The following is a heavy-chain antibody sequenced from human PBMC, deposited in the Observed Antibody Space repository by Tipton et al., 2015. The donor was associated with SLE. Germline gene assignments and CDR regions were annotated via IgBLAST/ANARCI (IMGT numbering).Heavy chain of an antibody. V-gene: IGHV3-30*02. CDR3: AKEYYGSGSYDAFDI. D-gene: IGHD3-10*01. CDR2: IRYDGSNK. CDR1: GFTFSSYG. Sequence: GSLRLSCAASGFTFSSYGMHWVRQAPGKGLEWVAFIRYDGSNKYYADSVKGRFTISRDNSKNTLYLQMNSLRAEDTAVYYCAKEYYGSGSYDAFDIWGQGTMVTVSS. J-gene: IGHJ3*02.